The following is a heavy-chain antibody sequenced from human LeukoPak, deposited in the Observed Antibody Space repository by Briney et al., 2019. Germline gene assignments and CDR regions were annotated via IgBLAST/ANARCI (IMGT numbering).Heavy chain of an antibody. CDR1: GITFSSYW. CDR3: ARSPRVYDSSGPLHDAFDL. J-gene: IGHJ3*01. V-gene: IGHV3-74*01. Sequence: GGSLRPSCAASGITFSSYWMHWVRQVPGKGLEWLSYIKSDGTNTGYADPVKGRFTVSRDNAKNTLYLEMNSLVGEDTAVYYCARSPRVYDSSGPLHDAFDLWGQGTMVTVSS. CDR2: IKSDGTNT. D-gene: IGHD3-22*01.